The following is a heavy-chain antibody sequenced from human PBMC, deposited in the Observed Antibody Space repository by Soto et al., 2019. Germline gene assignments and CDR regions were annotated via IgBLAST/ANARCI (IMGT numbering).Heavy chain of an antibody. CDR3: ARASGSYPIFDY. J-gene: IGHJ4*02. V-gene: IGHV4-34*01. Sequence: SETLSLTCAVYGGSFSGYYWSLIRQPPGKGLECIWEINHSGSTNYNPSLKSRVTISVDTSKNQFSLKLSSVTAADTAVYYCARASGSYPIFDYWGQGTLVTVSS. CDR1: GGSFSGYY. D-gene: IGHD1-26*01. CDR2: INHSGST.